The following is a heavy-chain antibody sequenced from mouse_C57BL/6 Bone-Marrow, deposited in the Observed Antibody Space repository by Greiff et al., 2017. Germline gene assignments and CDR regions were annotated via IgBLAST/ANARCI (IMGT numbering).Heavy chain of an antibody. J-gene: IGHJ2*01. CDR3: ARDRYGSSPFDY. CDR2: ISDGGSYT. V-gene: IGHV5-4*01. D-gene: IGHD1-1*01. Sequence: EVKLMESGGGLVKPGGSLKLSCAASGFTFSSYAMSWVRQTPEKRLEWVATISDGGSYTYYPDNVKGRFTISRDNAKNNLYLQMSHLKSEDTAMYYCARDRYGSSPFDYWCQGTTLTVSS. CDR1: GFTFSSYA.